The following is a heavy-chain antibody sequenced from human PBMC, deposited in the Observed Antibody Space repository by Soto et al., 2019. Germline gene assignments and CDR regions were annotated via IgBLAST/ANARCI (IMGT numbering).Heavy chain of an antibody. Sequence: PGGALRLFCVAPGFTFSTHAMSWVGQAPRKGLEWVSTFSGSGGNIYYAESVKGRLTISRDDSKNTLYLQMNSLRVEDTAVYYCAKDPPWTVGPLAMDVWGQGTTVTVSS. CDR3: AKDPPWTVGPLAMDV. J-gene: IGHJ6*02. V-gene: IGHV3-23*01. CDR1: GFTFSTHA. CDR2: FSGSGGNI. D-gene: IGHD2-2*01.